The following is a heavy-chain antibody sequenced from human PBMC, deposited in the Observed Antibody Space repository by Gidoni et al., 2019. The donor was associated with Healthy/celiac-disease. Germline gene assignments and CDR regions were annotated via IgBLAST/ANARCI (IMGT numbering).Heavy chain of an antibody. D-gene: IGHD5-12*01. V-gene: IGHV1-69*01. CDR1: GGTFSRYA. CDR2: IIPIFGTA. Sequence: QVQLVQSGAEVVKLGSSATVYCKAYGGTFSRYAMSWGRQAPGQGLEWMGGIIPIFGTANYAQKFQGRVTITADESTSTAYMELSSLRSEDTAVYYCALSGYDGSEHPILLDYWGQGTLVTVSS. J-gene: IGHJ4*02. CDR3: ALSGYDGSEHPILLDY.